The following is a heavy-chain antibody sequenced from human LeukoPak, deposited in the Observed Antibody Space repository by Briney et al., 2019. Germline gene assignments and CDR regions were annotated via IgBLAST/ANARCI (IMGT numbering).Heavy chain of an antibody. V-gene: IGHV3-7*01. CDR2: IKKDGSEK. Sequence: PSGTLSLTCAVSGDSMSSSKWWSWVRQPPGKGLEWVANIKKDGSEKYYADSVKGRFTISRDNAKNSLYLQMNSLRADDTAVYHCARQETSSYNGAFDIWGQGTLVTVSS. CDR3: ARQETSSYNGAFDI. CDR1: GDSMSSSKW. D-gene: IGHD1-26*01. J-gene: IGHJ4*02.